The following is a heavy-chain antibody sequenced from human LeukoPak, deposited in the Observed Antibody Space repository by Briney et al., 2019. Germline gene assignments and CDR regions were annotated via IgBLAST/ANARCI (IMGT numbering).Heavy chain of an antibody. J-gene: IGHJ6*04. V-gene: IGHV3-48*03. Sequence: RPGGSLRLSCAASGFTFSSYEMNWVRQAPGKGLEWVSYISSSGSTMYYADSVKGRFTISRDNAKNSLSLQMNSLRAEDTAVYYCAELGITMIGGVWGKGTTVTISS. CDR3: AELGITMIGGV. CDR2: ISSSGSTM. D-gene: IGHD3-10*02. CDR1: GFTFSSYE.